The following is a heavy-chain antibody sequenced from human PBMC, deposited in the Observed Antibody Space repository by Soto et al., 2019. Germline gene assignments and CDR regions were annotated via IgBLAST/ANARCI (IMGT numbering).Heavy chain of an antibody. CDR2: INPNTGDT. Sequence: ASVKVSCKASGYTFTDYYLHWVRQAPGRGLESMGWINPNTGDTNYAQKFQGRVTMTRDTSISTAYMELRRLTSDDTAMYHCARLRLVRHTDNDWGQGNLVTV. J-gene: IGHJ4*02. CDR1: GYTFTDYY. D-gene: IGHD2-8*02. V-gene: IGHV1-2*02. CDR3: ARLRLVRHTDND.